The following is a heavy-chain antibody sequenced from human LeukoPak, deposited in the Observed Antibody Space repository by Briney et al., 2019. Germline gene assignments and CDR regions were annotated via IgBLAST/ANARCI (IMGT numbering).Heavy chain of an antibody. J-gene: IGHJ4*02. CDR1: GFTFSSYA. CDR2: ISGSGGST. V-gene: IGHV3-23*01. Sequence: GGSLRLSCAASGFTFSSYAMNWVRQAPGKGLEWVSAISGSGGSTYYADSVEGRFTISRDNSKNTLYLQMNSLRAEDTAVYYCARGPSGYHNTGGQGTLVTVSS. D-gene: IGHD5-12*01. CDR3: ARGPSGYHNT.